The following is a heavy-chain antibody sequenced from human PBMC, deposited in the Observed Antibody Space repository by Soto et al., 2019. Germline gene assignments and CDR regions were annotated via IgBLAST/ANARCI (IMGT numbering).Heavy chain of an antibody. V-gene: IGHV1-18*01. CDR1: GYAFTTYG. J-gene: IGHJ4*02. CDR3: ARGRYGDY. D-gene: IGHD1-1*01. CDR2: ISAHNGNT. Sequence: QVHLVQSGAEVKKPGASVKVSCKGSGYAFTTYGITWVRQAPGQGLEWMGWISAHNGNTNYAQKRQGRVTVTRDTSTCTAYMELRSLRSDDTAVYYWARGRYGDYWGQGALVTVSS.